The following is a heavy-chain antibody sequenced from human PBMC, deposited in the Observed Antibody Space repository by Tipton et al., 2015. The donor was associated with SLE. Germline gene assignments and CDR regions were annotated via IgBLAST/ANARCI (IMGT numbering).Heavy chain of an antibody. J-gene: IGHJ5*01. V-gene: IGHV5-51*01. CDR3: ARSFVDTAMNGPNWFDP. CDR1: GYSFTSYW. D-gene: IGHD5-18*01. Sequence: QLVQSGAEVKKPGESLKISCKGSGYSFTSYWIGWVRQMPGKGLEWMGIIYPGDSDTRYSPSFQGQVTISADKSISTAYLQWSSLKASDTAMYYCARSFVDTAMNGPNWFDPWGQGILVTVSS. CDR2: IYPGDSDT.